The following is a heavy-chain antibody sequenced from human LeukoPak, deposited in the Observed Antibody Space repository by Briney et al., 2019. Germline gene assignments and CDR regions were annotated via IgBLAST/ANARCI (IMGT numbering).Heavy chain of an antibody. CDR3: ARGVNYYDILTGDYYYYMDV. CDR1: GGSISSYY. Sequence: SETLSLTCTVSGGSISSYYWSWIRQPPGKGLEWIGYIYYSGSTNYNPSLKSRVTISVDTFKNQFSLKLSSVTAADTAVYYCARGVNYYDILTGDYYYYMDVWGKGTTVTISS. V-gene: IGHV4-59*01. D-gene: IGHD3-9*01. CDR2: IYYSGST. J-gene: IGHJ6*03.